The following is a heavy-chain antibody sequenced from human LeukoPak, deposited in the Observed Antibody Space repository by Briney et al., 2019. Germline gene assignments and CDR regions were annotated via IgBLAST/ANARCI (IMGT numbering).Heavy chain of an antibody. Sequence: PSETLSLTCTVSGGSINSDYYYWSWIRQHPGRGLEWIGYIYHSGTTYYNPPLESRVTISIDTSKNQFSLTLYSVTAADTAVYYCARRRVYSGSGEFDFWGQGTLVTVSS. J-gene: IGHJ4*02. CDR3: ARRRVYSGSGEFDF. V-gene: IGHV4-31*03. D-gene: IGHD5-12*01. CDR1: GGSINSDYYY. CDR2: IYHSGTT.